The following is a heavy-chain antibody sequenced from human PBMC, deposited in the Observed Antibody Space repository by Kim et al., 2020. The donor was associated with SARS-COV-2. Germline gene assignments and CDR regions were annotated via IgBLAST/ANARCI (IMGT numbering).Heavy chain of an antibody. CDR1: GFTFDDYS. D-gene: IGHD3-10*01. Sequence: GGSLRLSCAASGFTFDDYSMHWVRQAPGKGLEWVSLISWDGGSRYYADSVKGRFTISRDNSKNSLYLQMDSLTPDDTAFYYCAKDLGHTASYFGMEAWGQGTTITVSS. J-gene: IGHJ6*02. CDR3: AKDLGHTASYFGMEA. V-gene: IGHV3-43*01. CDR2: ISWDGGSR.